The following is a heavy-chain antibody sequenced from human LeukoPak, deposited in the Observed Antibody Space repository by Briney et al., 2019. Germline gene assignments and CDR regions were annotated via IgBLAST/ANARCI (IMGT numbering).Heavy chain of an antibody. V-gene: IGHV4-4*09. CDR1: GGSFSGYY. CDR3: ARLVGIVATKNWFDP. J-gene: IGHJ5*02. CDR2: IYTSGST. Sequence: PSETLSLTCAVYGGSFSGYYRSWIRQPPGKGLEWIGYIYTSGSTNYNPSLKSRVTISVDTSKNQFSLKLSSVTAADTAVYYCARLVGIVATKNWFDPWGQGTLVTVSS. D-gene: IGHD5-12*01.